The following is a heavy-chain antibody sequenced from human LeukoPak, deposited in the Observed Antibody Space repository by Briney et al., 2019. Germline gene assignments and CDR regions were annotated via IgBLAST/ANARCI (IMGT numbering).Heavy chain of an antibody. CDR2: IYYSGST. CDR3: AREIAAAGRYYYYGMDI. V-gene: IGHV4-59*01. Sequence: SETLSLTCTVSGGSISSYYWSWIRQPPGKGLEWIGYIYYSGSTNYNPSLKSRVTISVDTSKNLFSLKLSSVTAADTAVYYCAREIAAAGRYYYYGMDIWGQGTTVTVSS. CDR1: GGSISSYY. J-gene: IGHJ6*02. D-gene: IGHD6-13*01.